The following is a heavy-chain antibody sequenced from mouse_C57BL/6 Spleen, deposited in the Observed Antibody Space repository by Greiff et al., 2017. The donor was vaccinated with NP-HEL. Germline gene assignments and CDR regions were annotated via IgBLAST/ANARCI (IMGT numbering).Heavy chain of an antibody. CDR2: IHPNSGST. CDR1: GYTFTSYW. D-gene: IGHD1-1*01. V-gene: IGHV1-64*01. Sequence: QVHVKQPGAELVKPGASVKLSCKASGYTFTSYWMHWVKQRPGQGLEWIGMIHPNSGSTNYNEKFKSKATLTVDKSSSTAYMQLSSLTSEDSAVYYCARGGYYYGSSYSYWYFDVWGTGTTVTVSS. CDR3: ARGGYYYGSSYSYWYFDV. J-gene: IGHJ1*03.